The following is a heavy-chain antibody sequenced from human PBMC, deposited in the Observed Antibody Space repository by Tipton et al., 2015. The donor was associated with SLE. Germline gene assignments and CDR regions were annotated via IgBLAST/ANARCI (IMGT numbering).Heavy chain of an antibody. D-gene: IGHD2-21*02. CDR3: ARGMVTWRGAILGVDV. CDR1: GGSISSNY. J-gene: IGHJ6*02. Sequence: LRLSCSVSGGSISSNYWIWIRQPPGKGLEWIGYISDGGGTNYNPSLKSRVTISVDPAKNQFSLKVTSVTAADTAVYYCARGMVTWRGAILGVDVWGQGTTVNVSS. CDR2: ISDGGGT. V-gene: IGHV4-59*08.